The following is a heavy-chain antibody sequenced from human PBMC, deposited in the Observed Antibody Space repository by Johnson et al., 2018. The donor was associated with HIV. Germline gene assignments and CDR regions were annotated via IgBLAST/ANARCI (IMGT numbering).Heavy chain of an antibody. CDR3: ASSRDGYKGDNAFDI. J-gene: IGHJ3*02. V-gene: IGHV3-66*01. CDR2: VYSDGIT. Sequence: VQLVESGGGVVQPGGSLRLPCVASRFTVSSNYMSWVRQAPGKGLEWVSVVYSDGITFYADSVKGRFTISRDKFKNTLYLQMNSLRAEDTALYYCASSRDGYKGDNAFDIWGQGTMVTVSS. D-gene: IGHD5-24*01. CDR1: RFTVSSNY.